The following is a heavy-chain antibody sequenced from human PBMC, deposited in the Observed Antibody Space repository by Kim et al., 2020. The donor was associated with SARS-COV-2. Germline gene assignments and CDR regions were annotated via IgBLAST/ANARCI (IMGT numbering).Heavy chain of an antibody. CDR1: GGSFSGYY. D-gene: IGHD2-21*02. Sequence: SETLSLTCAVYGGSFSGYYWSWIRQPPGKGLEWIGEINHSGGTNYNPSLKSRVTISVDTTKNQFSLKLSSVTAADTAVYYCARGFTVVVTSIPFGSWDPWGQGTLVTVSS. J-gene: IGHJ5*02. CDR3: ARGFTVVVTSIPFGSWDP. CDR2: INHSGGT. V-gene: IGHV4-34*01.